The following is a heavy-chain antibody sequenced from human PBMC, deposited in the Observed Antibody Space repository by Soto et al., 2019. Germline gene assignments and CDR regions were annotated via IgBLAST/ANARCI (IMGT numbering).Heavy chain of an antibody. J-gene: IGHJ6*03. V-gene: IGHV4-61*01. Sequence: SQTLSLTCTVSRDSLTSINFYWSWIRQSPGKSLEWIGFINNNGNTNYNPSLRSRVTISLNTSKNQFSLTLRYVTAADTARYYCACEFDCNYYYK. CDR1: RDSLTSINFY. D-gene: IGHD3-9*01. CDR3: ACEFDCNYYYK. CDR2: INNNGNT.